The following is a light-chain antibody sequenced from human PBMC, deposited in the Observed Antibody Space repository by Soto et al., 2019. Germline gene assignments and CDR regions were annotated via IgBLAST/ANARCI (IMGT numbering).Light chain of an antibody. V-gene: IGKV3-20*01. CDR1: QSVSSSY. J-gene: IGKJ1*01. Sequence: EIVLTQSPGTLSLSPGERATLSCMASQSVSSSYLAWYQQKPGQAPRLLIYGASSRATGIPDRFSGSGSGTDFTLTISRLEPEDFAVYYCQQYGSSPPETFGQGTKVDIK. CDR3: QQYGSSPPET. CDR2: GAS.